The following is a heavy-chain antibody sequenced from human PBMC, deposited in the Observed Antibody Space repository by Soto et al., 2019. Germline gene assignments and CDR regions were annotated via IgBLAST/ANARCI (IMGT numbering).Heavy chain of an antibody. D-gene: IGHD1-26*01. V-gene: IGHV3-15*07. CDR3: TTDLVPPPLPSLQREFYGMDV. Sequence: EVQLVESGRGLVKPGGSLRLSCAASGFTFSNAWMNWVRQAPGKGLEWVGRIKSKTDGGTTDYAAPVKGRFTISRDDSKNTLYLQMNSLKTEDTAVYYCTTDLVPPPLPSLQREFYGMDVWCQETTVTVSS. J-gene: IGHJ6*02. CDR1: GFTFSNAW. CDR2: IKSKTDGGTT.